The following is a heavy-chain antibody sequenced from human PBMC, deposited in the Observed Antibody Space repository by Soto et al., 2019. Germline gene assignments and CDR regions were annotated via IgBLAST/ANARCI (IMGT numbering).Heavy chain of an antibody. CDR3: AKRLSYYFDS. J-gene: IGHJ4*01. CDR1: GLTFSNYA. D-gene: IGHD3-16*02. CDR2: VTGDGVTT. V-gene: IGHV3-23*01. Sequence: GGSLRLSCAASGLTFSNYAMSWVRQAPGKGLEWVSTVTGDGVTTSYADSVKGRFTISRDNSKNTLYLQMSGLRSDDTAVYYCAKRLSYYFDSWGHGTLVTVSS.